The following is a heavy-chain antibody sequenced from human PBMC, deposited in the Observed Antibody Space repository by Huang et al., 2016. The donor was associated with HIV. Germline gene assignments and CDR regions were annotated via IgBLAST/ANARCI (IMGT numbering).Heavy chain of an antibody. V-gene: IGHV4-39*02. Sequence: QLQLQESGPGLVKPSETLSLTCTVSGGSIRSDNYYWGWIRQPPGKGLEWIGSIYYSGSTDYNPSLKRRVTITGDTAKNHFSRRMRSVTAADTAVYYCARLPGSITMIRGVITDPYWGQGTLVTVSS. CDR3: ARLPGSITMIRGVITDPY. D-gene: IGHD3-10*01. J-gene: IGHJ4*02. CDR2: IYYSGST. CDR1: GGSIRSDNYY.